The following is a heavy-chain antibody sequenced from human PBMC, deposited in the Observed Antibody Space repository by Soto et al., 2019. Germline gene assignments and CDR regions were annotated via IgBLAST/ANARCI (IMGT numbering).Heavy chain of an antibody. V-gene: IGHV1-69*13. Sequence: SVKVSCKASGGTFSSYAISWVRQAPGQGLEWMGGIIPIFGTANYAQKFQGRVTITADESTSTAYMELSSLRSEDTAVYYCARGGYGSGSYSPARYFDYWGQGTLVTVSS. CDR3: ARGGYGSGSYSPARYFDY. CDR1: GGTFSSYA. D-gene: IGHD3-10*01. J-gene: IGHJ4*02. CDR2: IIPIFGTA.